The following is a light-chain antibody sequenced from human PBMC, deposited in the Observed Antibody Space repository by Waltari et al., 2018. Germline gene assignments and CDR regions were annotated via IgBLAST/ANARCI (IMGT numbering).Light chain of an antibody. Sequence: DIQMTQSPSTLSASVGDRVTITCRASQTITNWLACYQPKPGEAPKLLIYKAATLDMGVPSRFSGSGSGTEFPLTISSLQPDDFATYYCQQYDNYPYTFGQGTKLEIK. J-gene: IGKJ2*01. CDR2: KAA. CDR3: QQYDNYPYT. V-gene: IGKV1-5*03. CDR1: QTITNW.